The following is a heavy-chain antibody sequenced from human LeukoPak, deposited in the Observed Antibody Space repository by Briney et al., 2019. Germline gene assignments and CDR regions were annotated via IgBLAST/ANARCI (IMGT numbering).Heavy chain of an antibody. CDR1: GFTFSSYA. D-gene: IGHD2-2*01. V-gene: IGHV3-30-3*01. CDR2: ISYDGGNK. J-gene: IGHJ5*02. Sequence: PGRSLRLSCAASGFTFSSYAMHWVRQAPGKGLEWVAVISYDGGNKYYADSVKGRFTISRDNSKNTLYLQMNSLRAEDTAVYYCARETIVVVPAAKFSKFDPWGQGTLVTVSS. CDR3: ARETIVVVPAAKFSKFDP.